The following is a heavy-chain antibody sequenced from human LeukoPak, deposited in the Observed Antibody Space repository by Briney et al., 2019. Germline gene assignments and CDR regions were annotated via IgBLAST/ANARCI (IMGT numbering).Heavy chain of an antibody. CDR2: IKEDGSVM. J-gene: IGHJ4*02. Sequence: GGSLRLSCADSGFTFSRQWMDWVRQAPGKGLEWVANIKEDGSVMNYVDSVKGRFTISRDNAKNSLYLQMNSLRAGDTAVYYCMAESSSPWEGYWGQGTLVTVSS. CDR3: MAESSSPWEGY. V-gene: IGHV3-7*01. D-gene: IGHD6-6*01. CDR1: GFTFSRQW.